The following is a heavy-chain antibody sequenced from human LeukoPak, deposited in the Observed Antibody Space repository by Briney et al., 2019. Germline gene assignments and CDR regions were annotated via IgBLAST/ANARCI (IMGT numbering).Heavy chain of an antibody. CDR1: GFTFSSYW. V-gene: IGHV3-7*01. CDR2: IKQDGSEK. D-gene: IGHD5-12*01. J-gene: IGHJ4*02. Sequence: GGSLRLSCAASGFTFSSYWMSWVRQAPGKGLEWVANIKQDGSEKYYVDSVKGRFTISRDNAKNSLYLQMNSLGAEDTAVYYCARDQLSGYDYRPYYFDYWGQGTLVTVSS. CDR3: ARDQLSGYDYRPYYFDY.